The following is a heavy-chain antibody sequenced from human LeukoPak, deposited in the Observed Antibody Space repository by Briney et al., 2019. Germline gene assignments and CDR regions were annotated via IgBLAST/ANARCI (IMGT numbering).Heavy chain of an antibody. CDR2: ISGSGGST. CDR1: GFTFSSYA. D-gene: IGHD3-3*01. CDR3: AKGTRITIFGVVHDY. V-gene: IGHV3-23*01. Sequence: GGSLRLSCAASGFTFSSYAMSWVRQAPGKGLEWVSAISGSGGSTYYEDSVKGRFTISRDNSKNTLYLQMNSLRAEDTAVYYCAKGTRITIFGVVHDYWGQGTLVTVSS. J-gene: IGHJ4*02.